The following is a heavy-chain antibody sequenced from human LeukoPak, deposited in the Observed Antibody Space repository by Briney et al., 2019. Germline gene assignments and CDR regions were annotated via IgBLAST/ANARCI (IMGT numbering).Heavy chain of an antibody. V-gene: IGHV1-46*01. Sequence: ASVKVSCKASGYTFTSYFILWVRQAPGQGLEWMGIINPSGGSTTFAQKFQGRVTMTRDTSTSTVYMELSSLRSDDTAVYYCARGELLVDYWGQGTLVTVSS. CDR1: GYTFTSYF. D-gene: IGHD3-10*01. CDR3: ARGELLVDY. CDR2: INPSGGST. J-gene: IGHJ4*02.